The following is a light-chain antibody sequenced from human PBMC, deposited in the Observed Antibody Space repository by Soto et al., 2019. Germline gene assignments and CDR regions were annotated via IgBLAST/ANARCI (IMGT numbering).Light chain of an antibody. CDR2: DAS. CDR1: QSVSSC. Sequence: EIVLTQSPVTLSLSPGERATLSCRASQSVSSCLAWYQQKPGQAPRLLIYDASNRATGIPARFSGSGSGTDFTLTISSLEPEDFAVYYCQQRSNWPTFGQGTKVDIK. V-gene: IGKV3-11*01. J-gene: IGKJ1*01. CDR3: QQRSNWPT.